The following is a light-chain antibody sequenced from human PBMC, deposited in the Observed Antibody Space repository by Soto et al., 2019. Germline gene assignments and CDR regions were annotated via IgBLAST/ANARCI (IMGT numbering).Light chain of an antibody. CDR3: QQYRSWPRT. J-gene: IGKJ1*01. Sequence: IVMTQSQATLSESPCESATFSCRASQSVSSNLAWYQQKPGQAPRLLIHGASTRATDMPGRFSGRGAGAEFTLTISSLQSEDFAVYYCQQYRSWPRTFGQGTKVDIK. V-gene: IGKV3-15*01. CDR2: GAS. CDR1: QSVSSN.